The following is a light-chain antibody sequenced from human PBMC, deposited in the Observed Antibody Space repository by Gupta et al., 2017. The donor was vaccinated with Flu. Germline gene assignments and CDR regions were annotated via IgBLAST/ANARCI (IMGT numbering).Light chain of an antibody. CDR2: EVT. Sequence: HSALTQPPSASGSPGQSGTISCTVASSDVGRYNFVSWYHEHTDKAHKLIIYEVTKRRSGVPARFSASKAGNTASPTVSVPEAEEDAEYYCDADAGGNTFVFGTGTRVTVL. CDR1: SSDVGRYNF. V-gene: IGLV2-8*01. CDR3: DADAGGNTFV. J-gene: IGLJ1*01.